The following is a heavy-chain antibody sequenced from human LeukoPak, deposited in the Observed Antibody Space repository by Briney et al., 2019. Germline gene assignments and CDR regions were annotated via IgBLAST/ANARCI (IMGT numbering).Heavy chain of an antibody. CDR3: ARVGGLTTPDY. V-gene: IGHV3-30-3*01. Sequence: GGSLRLSCAASGFTFSSYAMHWVRQAPGKGLEWVAVTSYDGSNKYYADSVKGRFTISRDNSKNTLYLQMNSLRAEDTAVYYCARVGGLTTPDYWGQGTLVTVST. J-gene: IGHJ4*02. CDR2: TSYDGSNK. CDR1: GFTFSSYA. D-gene: IGHD3-3*01.